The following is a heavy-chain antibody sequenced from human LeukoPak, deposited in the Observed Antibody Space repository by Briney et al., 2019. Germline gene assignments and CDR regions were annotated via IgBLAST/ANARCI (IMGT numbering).Heavy chain of an antibody. CDR3: AKVSHDYGYYYYGMDV. V-gene: IGHV3-23*01. D-gene: IGHD4-17*01. CDR1: GFTFSSYA. CDR2: ISGSGGST. J-gene: IGHJ6*02. Sequence: GGSLRLSCAASGFTFSSYAMSWVRQAPGKGLEWVSAISGSGGSTYYADSVKGWFTISRDNSKNTLYLQMNSLRAEDTAVYYCAKVSHDYGYYYYGMDVWGQGTTVTVSS.